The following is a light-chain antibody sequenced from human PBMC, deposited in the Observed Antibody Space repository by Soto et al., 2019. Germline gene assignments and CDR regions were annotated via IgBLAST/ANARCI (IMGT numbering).Light chain of an antibody. CDR1: QSISSW. Sequence: DIEMTQAPSTLSATAGDRVTITCRASQSISSWLAWYQHKPGKAPKLLIYDASNLDSGVPSRFSGGGSGTEFSLTISNLQPDDSATYYCQQYENSWTFGQGTKV. CDR3: QQYENSWT. V-gene: IGKV1-5*01. CDR2: DAS. J-gene: IGKJ1*01.